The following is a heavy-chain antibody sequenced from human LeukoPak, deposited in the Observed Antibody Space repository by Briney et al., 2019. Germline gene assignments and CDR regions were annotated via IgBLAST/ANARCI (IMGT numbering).Heavy chain of an antibody. Sequence: KPSETLSLTCTVSGYSISSGYYWGWIRQPPGKGLEWIGNIYHSGSTYYNPSLKSRVTISVDTSKNQFSLKLSSLTAADTAVYYCARDIDRYYGSDNWGQGTLVTVSS. D-gene: IGHD3-10*01. J-gene: IGHJ4*02. CDR2: IYHSGST. CDR3: ARDIDRYYGSDN. V-gene: IGHV4-38-2*02. CDR1: GYSISSGYY.